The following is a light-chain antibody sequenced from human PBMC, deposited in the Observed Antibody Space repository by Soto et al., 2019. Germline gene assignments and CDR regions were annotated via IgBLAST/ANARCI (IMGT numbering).Light chain of an antibody. Sequence: QSVLTQPASVSGSPGQSIAISCTGTSSDVGGYKYVSWYQQHPGKAPKLLIYDVSNRPSGVSDRFSGSKSGNTASLTISGLQSEDEADYYCSSYTSSSPYVLGTGTKVTV. CDR3: SSYTSSSPYV. J-gene: IGLJ1*01. CDR2: DVS. V-gene: IGLV2-14*01. CDR1: SSDVGGYKY.